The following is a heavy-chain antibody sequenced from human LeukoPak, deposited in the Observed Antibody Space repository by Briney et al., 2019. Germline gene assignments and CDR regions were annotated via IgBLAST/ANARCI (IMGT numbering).Heavy chain of an antibody. CDR3: ASGGGAARRRGDGFDI. CDR1: GFTFSSYA. CDR2: ISGSGDTT. J-gene: IGHJ3*02. D-gene: IGHD6-6*01. V-gene: IGHV3-23*01. Sequence: PGGSLRLSCAASGFTFSSYAMTWVRQAPGKGLEWVSGISGSGDTTYYADSVKGRFTISRDNSKSTLDLQMNSLRSDDTAVYYCASGGGAARRRGDGFDIWGHGTMVTVSS.